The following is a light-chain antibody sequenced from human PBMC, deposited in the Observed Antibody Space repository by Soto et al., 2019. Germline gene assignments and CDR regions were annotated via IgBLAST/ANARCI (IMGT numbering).Light chain of an antibody. J-gene: IGLJ2*01. CDR1: SSDIGGYDY. CDR2: DVN. CDR3: TSYASGSPHVV. Sequence: QSVLTQPASVSGSPGQSITVSCTGTSSDIGGYDYVSGYQRHPGKAPKLIIYDVNNRPSGVSNRSSGSKSGNTASLTISGLQAEDEADYYCTSYASGSPHVVLAGETMVTVL. V-gene: IGLV2-14*01.